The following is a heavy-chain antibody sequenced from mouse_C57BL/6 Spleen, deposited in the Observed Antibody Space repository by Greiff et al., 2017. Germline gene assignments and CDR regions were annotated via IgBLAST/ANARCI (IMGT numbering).Heavy chain of an antibody. Sequence: VQLQQSGAELVKPGASVKISCKASGYAFRSYWMNWVKQRPGKGLEWIGQIYPGDGDTNYNGKFKGKATLTADKSSSTAYMPLSSLSSEDSAVYFCARLGADWYFDVWGTGTTGTGSS. CDR1: GYAFRSYW. V-gene: IGHV1-80*01. CDR3: ARLGADWYFDV. CDR2: IYPGDGDT. J-gene: IGHJ1*03.